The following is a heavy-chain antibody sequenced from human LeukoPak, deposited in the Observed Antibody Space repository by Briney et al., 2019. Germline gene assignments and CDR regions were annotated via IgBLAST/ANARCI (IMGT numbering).Heavy chain of an antibody. CDR3: SNSYLRD. CDR1: GFTFSTHW. D-gene: IGHD3-10*01. Sequence: GGSPRLSCAASGFTFSTHWMGWVRQAPGKGLEFVANINPDGSGKYYGDSVKGRFTISRDNAENSLDLQMNSPRVEDTAVCFCSNSYLRDWGQGTLVTVSS. CDR2: INPDGSGK. V-gene: IGHV3-7*01. J-gene: IGHJ1*01.